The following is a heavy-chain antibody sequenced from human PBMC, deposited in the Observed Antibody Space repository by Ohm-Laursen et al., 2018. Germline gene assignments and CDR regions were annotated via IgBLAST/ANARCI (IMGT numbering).Heavy chain of an antibody. CDR2: IYATGIT. J-gene: IGHJ3*02. Sequence: SDTLSLTCTVSGGSISSYYWSWIRQPAGKGLEWIGHIYATGITKYNPSLKSRSTLSIDTSRNQFSLTLNAVTAADTGSYYCARVRVGTDAFDIWGQGTLITVSS. V-gene: IGHV4-4*07. D-gene: IGHD2-21*02. CDR3: ARVRVGTDAFDI. CDR1: GGSISSYY.